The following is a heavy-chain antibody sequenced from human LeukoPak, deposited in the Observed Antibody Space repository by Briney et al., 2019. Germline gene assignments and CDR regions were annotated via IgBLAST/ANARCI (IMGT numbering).Heavy chain of an antibody. J-gene: IGHJ5*02. CDR2: INHSGST. Sequence: SETLSLTCAVYGGSFSGYYWSWIRQPPGKVLEWIGEINHSGSTNYNPSPKSRVTISVDTSKNQFPLKLSSVTAADTAVYYCATSVGYCSGGSCYCWFDPWGQGTLVTVSS. V-gene: IGHV4-34*01. CDR3: ATSVGYCSGGSCYCWFDP. CDR1: GGSFSGYY. D-gene: IGHD2-15*01.